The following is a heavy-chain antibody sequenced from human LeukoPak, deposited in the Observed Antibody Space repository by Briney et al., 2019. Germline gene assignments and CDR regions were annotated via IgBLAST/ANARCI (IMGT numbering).Heavy chain of an antibody. V-gene: IGHV3-48*01. CDR3: ARDLSTTVTTY. J-gene: IGHJ4*02. CDR1: GFTFSSYS. CDR2: ISSSSSTI. Sequence: GGSLRLSCAASGFTFSSYSMNWVRQASGKGLEWVSYISSSSSTIYYADSVKGRFTISRDNAKNSLYLQMNSLRAEDTAVYYCARDLSTTVTTYWGQGTLVTVSS. D-gene: IGHD4-17*01.